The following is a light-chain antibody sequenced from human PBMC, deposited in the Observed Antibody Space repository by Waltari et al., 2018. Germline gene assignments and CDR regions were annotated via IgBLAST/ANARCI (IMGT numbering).Light chain of an antibody. CDR1: QSVSSSY. V-gene: IGKV3-20*01. J-gene: IGKJ4*01. CDR3: QKYGASQLT. Sequence: EIVLTQSPGPLSLSPGERATLSCRASQSVSSSYLAWYQQKPGQAPSLLIYGASSRATGIPDRFSGSGSGTDFTLTISRLEPEDFAVYDCQKYGASQLTFGGGTKVEIK. CDR2: GAS.